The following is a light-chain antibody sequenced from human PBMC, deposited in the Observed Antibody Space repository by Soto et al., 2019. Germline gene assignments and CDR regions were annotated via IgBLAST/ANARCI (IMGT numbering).Light chain of an antibody. V-gene: IGKV1-39*01. J-gene: IGKJ4*02. CDR2: AAS. Sequence: IQMTRWPSALTASVGNRVVMTWRASQSIGSYLNWYQQNPGKAPKLLIYAASSLQSGVPPRFSGGGSGTDFPSTISSLQLEDFPTYYCKQSYSIPLTFGEGTKVDIK. CDR1: QSIGSY. CDR3: KQSYSIPLT.